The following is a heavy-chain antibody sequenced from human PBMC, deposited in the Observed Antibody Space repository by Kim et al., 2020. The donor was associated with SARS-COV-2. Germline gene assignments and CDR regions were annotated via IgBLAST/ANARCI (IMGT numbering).Heavy chain of an antibody. V-gene: IGHV3-23*01. J-gene: IGHJ6*02. CDR3: AKGGFRQRPVVVVAATGNDYYYGMDV. Sequence: GGSLRLSCAASGFTFSSYAMSWVRQAPGKGLEWVSAISGSGGSTYYADSVKGRFTISRDNSKNTLYLQMNSLRAEDTAVYYCAKGGFRQRPVVVVAATGNDYYYGMDVWGQGTTVTVSS. CDR2: ISGSGGST. D-gene: IGHD2-15*01. CDR1: GFTFSSYA.